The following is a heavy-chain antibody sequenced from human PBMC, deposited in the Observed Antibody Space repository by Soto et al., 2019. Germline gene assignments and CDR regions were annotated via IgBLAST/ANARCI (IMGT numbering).Heavy chain of an antibody. Sequence: QLQLQESGPGLVKPSETLSLTCTVSGGSISSSSYYWGWIRQPPGKGLEWIGSIYYSGSTYYNPSLKSRVTISVDTSKNQFSLKLSSVTAADTAVYYCARQLRWSPSGSGFDYWGQGTLVTVSS. V-gene: IGHV4-39*01. CDR3: ARQLRWSPSGSGFDY. J-gene: IGHJ4*02. CDR1: GGSISSSSYY. D-gene: IGHD4-17*01. CDR2: IYYSGST.